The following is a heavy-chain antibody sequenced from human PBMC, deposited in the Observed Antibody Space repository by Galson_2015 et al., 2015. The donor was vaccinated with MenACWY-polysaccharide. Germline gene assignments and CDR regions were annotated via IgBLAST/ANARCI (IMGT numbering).Heavy chain of an antibody. D-gene: IGHD6-19*01. CDR3: AKPARERGWFCNDAFDI. Sequence: SLRLSCAASGFTFSSYGMHWVRQAPGKGLEWVAVISYDGSNKYYADSVKGRFTISRDNSKNTLYLQMNSLRAEDTAVYYCAKPARERGWFCNDAFDIWGQGTMVTVSS. V-gene: IGHV3-30*18. CDR1: GFTFSSYG. J-gene: IGHJ3*02. CDR2: ISYDGSNK.